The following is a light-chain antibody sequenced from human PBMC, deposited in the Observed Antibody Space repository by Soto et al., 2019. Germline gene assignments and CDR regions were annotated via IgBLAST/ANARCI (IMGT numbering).Light chain of an antibody. CDR1: QSVTTF. V-gene: IGKV3-11*01. CDR3: QQRTNWPRT. J-gene: IGKJ4*01. CDR2: DAS. Sequence: EIVLTQSPVTLSLSPGERATLSCRASQSVTTFLAWYQQKPGQAPRLLIYDASKRATGIPARISGSGCGTDYTPTISSLEPEDFAVYYCQQRTNWPRTFGGGTKVESK.